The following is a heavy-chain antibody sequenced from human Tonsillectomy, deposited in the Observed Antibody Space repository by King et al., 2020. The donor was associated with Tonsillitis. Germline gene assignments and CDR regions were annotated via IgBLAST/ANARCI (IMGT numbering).Heavy chain of an antibody. V-gene: IGHV3-23*04. CDR3: AKPGVEWIELWATAFDI. CDR2: ISGSGGST. J-gene: IGHJ3*02. CDR1: GFIFSNYA. Sequence: VKLVESGGGLVQPGGSLRLSCAASGFIFSNYAMSWVRQAPGKGLEWVSAISGSGGSTYYADSVKGHFTISRDNSRNTMYLEMNNLRAEDTALYYCAKPGVEWIELWATAFDIWGQGTMVTVSS. D-gene: IGHD5-18*01.